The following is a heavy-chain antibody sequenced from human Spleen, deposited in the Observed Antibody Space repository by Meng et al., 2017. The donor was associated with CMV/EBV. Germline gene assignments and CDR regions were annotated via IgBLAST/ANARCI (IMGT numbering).Heavy chain of an antibody. CDR2: ISSSSSYI. CDR1: GFTFSSYS. V-gene: IGHV3-21*04. Sequence: GGSLRLSCAASGFTFSSYSMNWVRQAPGKGLEWVSSISSSSSYIYYADSVKGRFTISRDDSRDTSHLQMDSLKVEDTAIYYCVKGWSGGVNYYYDFWGQGVLVTVSS. CDR3: VKGWSGGVNYYYDF. D-gene: IGHD3-16*01. J-gene: IGHJ4*02.